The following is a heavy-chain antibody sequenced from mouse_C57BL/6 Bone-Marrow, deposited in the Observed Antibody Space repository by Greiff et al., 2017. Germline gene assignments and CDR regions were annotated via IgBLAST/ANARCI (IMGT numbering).Heavy chain of an antibody. V-gene: IGHV1-18*01. CDR1: GYTFTDYN. J-gene: IGHJ1*03. CDR2: INPNNGGT. D-gene: IGHD1-1*01. Sequence: EVQLQQSGPELVKPGASVKIPCKASGYTFTDYNMDWVKQSHGKSLEWIGDINPNNGGTNYNQKFKGKATLTVDKSSSTAYMELRSLTSEDTAFYYCASYTTVGLYNWCFDVWGTGTTVTVSS. CDR3: ASYTTVGLYNWCFDV.